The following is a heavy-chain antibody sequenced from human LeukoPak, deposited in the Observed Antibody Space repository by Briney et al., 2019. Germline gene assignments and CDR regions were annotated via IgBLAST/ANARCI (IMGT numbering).Heavy chain of an antibody. Sequence: SVRVSCKASGGTFSSYAISWVRQAPGQGLEWMGGIIPIFGTANYAQKFQGRVTITADKSTSTAYMELSSLRSEDTAVYYCARVCSSTNRNSYYMDVWGKGTTVTVSS. CDR2: IIPIFGTA. CDR1: GGTFSSYA. CDR3: ARVCSSTNRNSYYMDV. D-gene: IGHD2-2*01. V-gene: IGHV1-69*06. J-gene: IGHJ6*03.